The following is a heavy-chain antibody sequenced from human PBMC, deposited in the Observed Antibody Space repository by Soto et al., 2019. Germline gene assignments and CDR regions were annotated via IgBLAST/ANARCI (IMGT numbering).Heavy chain of an antibody. CDR2: IIPILGIR. CDR1: VGTFSSYT. CDR3: ARDQEGYSSSWYWFDP. Sequence: QVQLVQSGAEVKKPGSSVKVSCKASVGTFSSYTISWVRQAPGQVLGRMGRIIPILGIRNYAQKFQRRVTITAANSPCTAYMELSSLRSEDTAVSYCARDQEGYSSSWYWFDPWGKGTLVAVSS. J-gene: IGHJ5*02. V-gene: IGHV1-69*08. D-gene: IGHD6-13*01.